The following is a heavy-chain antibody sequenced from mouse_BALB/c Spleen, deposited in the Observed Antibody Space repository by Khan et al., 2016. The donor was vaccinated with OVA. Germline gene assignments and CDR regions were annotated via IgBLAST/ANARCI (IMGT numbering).Heavy chain of an antibody. CDR1: GYTFTDYN. Sequence: VQLLQSGPEVVKPGASVKISCKASGYTFTDYNVDWVKQRHGKSLEWIGYFFPNSGGSGYNQMSKTKATFTVDISYSTSYMDLRNLTSEDSAVYYCVRSGYGSFACWGQGTLVTVSA. CDR2: FFPNSGGS. D-gene: IGHD1-2*01. V-gene: IGHV1S29*02. J-gene: IGHJ3*01. CDR3: VRSGYGSFAC.